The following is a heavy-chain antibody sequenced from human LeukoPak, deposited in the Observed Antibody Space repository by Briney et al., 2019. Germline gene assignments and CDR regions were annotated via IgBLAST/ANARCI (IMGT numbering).Heavy chain of an antibody. J-gene: IGHJ4*02. V-gene: IGHV1-69*10. CDR2: ITPTLDLA. D-gene: IGHD6-6*01. CDR3: ARPGVAARPDEFGY. Sequence: ASVKVSCKSSGATFSSYAISWVRQAPGQGLEWVGRITPTLDLAFYAQKFQGRVTLTADRSTSKAYLELTGLRSDDTAVYYCARPGVAARPDEFGYWGQGTLVTVSS. CDR1: GATFSSYA.